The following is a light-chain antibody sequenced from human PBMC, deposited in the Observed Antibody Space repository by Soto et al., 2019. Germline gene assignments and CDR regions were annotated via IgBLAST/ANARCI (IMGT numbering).Light chain of an antibody. J-gene: IGKJ1*01. CDR1: QSISSF. CDR2: DAS. V-gene: IGKV1-5*01. CDR3: QQYNSYSWT. Sequence: DIQMTQSPSTLSASVGDRVTITCRASQSISSFLAWYQQKPGKAPEVLIYDASSLESGVPSRFSGSGSGTEFTLTISSLQPDDFATYYCQQYNSYSWTFGQGTKVEIK.